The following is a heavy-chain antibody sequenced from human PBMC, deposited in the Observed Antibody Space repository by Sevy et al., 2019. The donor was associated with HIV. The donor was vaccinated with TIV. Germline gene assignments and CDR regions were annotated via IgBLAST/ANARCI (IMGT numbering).Heavy chain of an antibody. CDR1: GFTFDDYA. Sequence: GGSLRLSCAASGFTFDDYAMHWVRQAPGKGLEWVSGISWNSGSIGYADSVKGRFTISRDNAKNSLYLQMNSLRAEDTALYYCAKIRTLAATVVTPGVPSSYWYFDLWGRGTLVTVSS. CDR2: ISWNSGSI. CDR3: AKIRTLAATVVTPGVPSSYWYFDL. D-gene: IGHD2-15*01. V-gene: IGHV3-9*01. J-gene: IGHJ2*01.